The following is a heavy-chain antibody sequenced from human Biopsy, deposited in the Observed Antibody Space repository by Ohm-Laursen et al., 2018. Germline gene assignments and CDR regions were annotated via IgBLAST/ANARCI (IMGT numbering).Heavy chain of an antibody. CDR2: IYYNGST. CDR1: DGSINSYY. CDR3: ARGSSYGYDFDY. Sequence: SDTLSLTCAVSDGSINSYYWNWIRRPPGKRLEWIGNIYYNGSTNFNPSLKSRVTISVDTSKNQFSLKLSSVTAADTAVYFCARGSSYGYDFDYWGQGTLVAVSS. D-gene: IGHD5-18*01. J-gene: IGHJ4*02. V-gene: IGHV4-59*07.